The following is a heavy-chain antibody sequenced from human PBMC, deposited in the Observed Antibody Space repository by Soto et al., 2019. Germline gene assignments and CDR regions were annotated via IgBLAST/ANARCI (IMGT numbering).Heavy chain of an antibody. CDR1: GYTFTSYY. D-gene: IGHD3-10*01. Sequence: ASVKVSCKASGYTFTSYYMHWVRQAPGQGLEWMGIINPSGGSTSYAQKFQGRVTMTRDTSTSTVYMELSSLRSEDTAVYYCARDYLKLWFGELSNSFGYRGQRTLVTVSS. V-gene: IGHV1-46*03. CDR3: ARDYLKLWFGELSNSFGY. J-gene: IGHJ4*02. CDR2: INPSGGST.